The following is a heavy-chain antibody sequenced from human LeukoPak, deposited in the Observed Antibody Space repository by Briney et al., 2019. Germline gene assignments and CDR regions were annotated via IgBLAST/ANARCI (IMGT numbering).Heavy chain of an antibody. CDR2: ISSSSSYI. CDR3: ARDREYCSSTSWHNWFDP. Sequence: GGSLRLSCAASGFTFSSYSMNWVRQAPGKGLEWVSSISSSSSYIYYADSVKGRFTISRDNAKNSLYLQMNSLRAEDTAVYYCARDREYCSSTSWHNWFDPWSQGTLVTVSS. D-gene: IGHD2-2*01. V-gene: IGHV3-21*01. CDR1: GFTFSSYS. J-gene: IGHJ5*02.